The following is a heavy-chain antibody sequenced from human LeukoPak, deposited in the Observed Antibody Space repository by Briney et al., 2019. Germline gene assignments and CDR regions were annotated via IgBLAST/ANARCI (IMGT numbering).Heavy chain of an antibody. Sequence: GGSLRLSCAASGFTFSSYAMHWVRQAPGKGLEWVAVISYDGSNKYYADSAKGRFTISRDNSKNTLYLQMNSLRDEDTAVYYCARERCSSTSCASPFDPWGQGTLVTVSS. CDR1: GFTFSSYA. CDR3: ARERCSSTSCASPFDP. CDR2: ISYDGSNK. D-gene: IGHD2-2*01. V-gene: IGHV3-30-3*01. J-gene: IGHJ5*02.